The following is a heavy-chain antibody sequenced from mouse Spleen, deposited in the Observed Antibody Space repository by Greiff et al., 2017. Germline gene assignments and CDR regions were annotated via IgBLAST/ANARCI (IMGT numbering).Heavy chain of an antibody. J-gene: IGHJ1*01. D-gene: IGHD4-1*01. CDR1: GYTFTDYE. CDR2: IDPETGGT. CDR3: TRGWDVWYFDV. V-gene: IGHV1-15*01. Sequence: VKLQESGAELVRPGASVTLSCKASGYTFTDYEMHWVKQTPVHGLEWIGAIDPETGGTAYNQKFKGKAILTADKSSSTAYMELRSLTSEDSAVYYCTRGWDVWYFDVWGAGTTVTVSS.